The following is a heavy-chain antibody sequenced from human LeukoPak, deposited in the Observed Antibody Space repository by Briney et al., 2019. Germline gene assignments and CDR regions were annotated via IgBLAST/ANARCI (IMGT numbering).Heavy chain of an antibody. CDR1: GFTFSSYW. V-gene: IGHV3-74*01. CDR3: ASAPHYYDSSGYSDY. Sequence: GGSLRLSCSASGFTFSSYWMHWVRQVPGKGLVWISRINNDGDTSSYADSVKGRFTISRDNAKNSLYLQMNSLRAEDTAVYYCASAPHYYDSSGYSDYWGQGTLVTVSS. D-gene: IGHD3-22*01. J-gene: IGHJ4*02. CDR2: INNDGDTS.